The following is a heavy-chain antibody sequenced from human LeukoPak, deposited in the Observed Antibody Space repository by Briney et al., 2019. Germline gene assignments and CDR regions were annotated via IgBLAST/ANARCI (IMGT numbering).Heavy chain of an antibody. CDR2: INHSGGT. CDR1: GGSFSGYY. V-gene: IGHV4-34*01. D-gene: IGHD6-13*01. J-gene: IGHJ5*02. Sequence: SETLSLTCAVYGGSFSGYYWSWIRQPPGKGLEWIGEINHSGGTNYNPSLKSRVTISVDTSKNQFSLKLSSVTAADTAVYYCARAVAAAGTVGWLDPWGQGTLVTVSS. CDR3: ARAVAAAGTVGWLDP.